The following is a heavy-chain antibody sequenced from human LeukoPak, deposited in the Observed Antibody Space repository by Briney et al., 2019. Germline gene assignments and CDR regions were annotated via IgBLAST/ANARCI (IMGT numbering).Heavy chain of an antibody. CDR1: GFPFSNHA. J-gene: IGHJ4*02. V-gene: IGHV3-23*01. CDR3: AADGSYGRTY. Sequence: PGGSLRLSCAASGFPFSNHAMTWVRQAPGRGLEWVSPITYSGGSTYYADSEKGRFTVSRHNTKDRVYLQMKRLRAEDTAVYYCAADGSYGRTYWGQGTLVTVSS. CDR2: ITYSGGST. D-gene: IGHD3-16*01.